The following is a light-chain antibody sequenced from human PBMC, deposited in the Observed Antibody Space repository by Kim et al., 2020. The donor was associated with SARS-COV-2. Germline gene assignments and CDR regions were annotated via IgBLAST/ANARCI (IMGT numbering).Light chain of an antibody. CDR3: QSYDSNIQGV. Sequence: KKVTISCTRISGSITSNYVQWHQQRPSSSPTTLIFEDDQRPSGVPDRFSASIDSYSNSDSLTISDLKTEDEGYYYCQSYDSNIQGVFGGGTQLTVL. CDR2: EDD. J-gene: IGLJ3*02. V-gene: IGLV6-57*01. CDR1: SGSITSNY.